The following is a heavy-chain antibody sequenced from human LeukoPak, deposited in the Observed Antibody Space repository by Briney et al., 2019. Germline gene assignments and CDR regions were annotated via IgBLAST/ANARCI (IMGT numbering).Heavy chain of an antibody. D-gene: IGHD3-10*01. J-gene: IGHJ3*02. V-gene: IGHV5-51*01. CDR2: IYPGDSDT. Sequence: GEPLKISCKGSGYSFTSYWIGWVRQMPGKGLEWMGIIYPGDSDTRYSPSFQGQVTISADKSISTAYLQWSSLKASDTAMYYCARRDITMVRGVISNAFDIWGQGTMVTVSS. CDR3: ARRDITMVRGVISNAFDI. CDR1: GYSFTSYW.